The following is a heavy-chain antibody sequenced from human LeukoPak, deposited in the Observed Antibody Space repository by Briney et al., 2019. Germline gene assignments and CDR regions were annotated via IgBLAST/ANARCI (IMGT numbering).Heavy chain of an antibody. CDR1: GGSISSSNW. Sequence: PSGTLSLTCAVSGGSISSSNWWSWVRQPPGKGLEWIGEIYHSGSTNYNPSLKSRVTISVDKSKNQFSLKLSSVTAADTAVYYCASPNGGSIMTRVWFDPWGQGTLVTVSS. CDR3: ASPNGGSIMTRVWFDP. J-gene: IGHJ5*02. D-gene: IGHD6-13*01. CDR2: IYHSGST. V-gene: IGHV4-4*02.